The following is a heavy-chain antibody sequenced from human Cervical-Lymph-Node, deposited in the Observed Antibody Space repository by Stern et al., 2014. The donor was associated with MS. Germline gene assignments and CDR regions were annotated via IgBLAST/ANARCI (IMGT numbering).Heavy chain of an antibody. V-gene: IGHV1-69*01. CDR3: ASGSVSMVTPAY. CDR1: GGTFSSDA. J-gene: IGHJ4*02. D-gene: IGHD4/OR15-4a*01. Sequence: VQLVQSGAEVKKPGSSVKVSCKASGGTFSSDAFSWVRQAPGQGLEWMGGIVPMVGTPNYAQKFQGRVTITADESTSTAYMELSSLTSEDTALYYCASGSVSMVTPAYWGQGTLVTVSS. CDR2: IVPMVGTP.